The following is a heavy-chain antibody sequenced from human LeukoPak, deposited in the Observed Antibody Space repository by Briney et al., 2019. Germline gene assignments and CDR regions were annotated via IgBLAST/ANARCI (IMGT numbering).Heavy chain of an antibody. V-gene: IGHV1-2*04. CDR3: ARSPMCNDSSGYPHGDFDY. Sequence: ASVKVSCTASGYTFTGYYMHWVRQAPGQGLEWMGWINPNSGGTNYAQKFQGWVTMTRDTSISTAYMELSRLRSDDTAVYYCARSPMCNDSSGYPHGDFDYWGQGTLVTVSS. CDR2: INPNSGGT. CDR1: GYTFTGYY. D-gene: IGHD3-22*01. J-gene: IGHJ4*02.